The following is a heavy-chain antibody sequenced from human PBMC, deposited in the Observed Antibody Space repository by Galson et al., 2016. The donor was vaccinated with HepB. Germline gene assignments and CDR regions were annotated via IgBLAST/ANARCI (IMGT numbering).Heavy chain of an antibody. J-gene: IGHJ4*02. CDR1: GFTFSSYA. CDR2: IWNDGSNK. D-gene: IGHD1-14*01. Sequence: SLRLSCAASGFTFSSYAMHWVRQAPGKGLEWVAVIWNDGSNKYYADSVKGRFTISSDSSTLYLQMNRLRAEDTAVYYCARDRLASCNHLDYWGQGTLVTVSS. V-gene: IGHV3-33*08. CDR3: ARDRLASCNHLDY.